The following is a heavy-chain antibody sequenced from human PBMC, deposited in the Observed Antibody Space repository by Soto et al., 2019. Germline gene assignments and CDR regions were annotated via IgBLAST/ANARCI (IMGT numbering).Heavy chain of an antibody. V-gene: IGHV1-3*01. CDR3: AREVRRNWFDP. CDR1: RYTFNTYT. J-gene: IGHJ5*02. CDR2: INPGYGNT. Sequence: LVQSGAEVKKPGASVIVSCKASRYTFNTYTLHWVRQAPGQRPEWLGSINPGYGNTQYSQNFQGRVTITRNTSATIAYMELSSLRSEDTAVYYCAREVRRNWFDPWGQGTLVTVSS.